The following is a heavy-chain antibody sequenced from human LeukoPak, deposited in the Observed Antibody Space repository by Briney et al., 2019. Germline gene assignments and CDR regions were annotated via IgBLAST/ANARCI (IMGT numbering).Heavy chain of an antibody. D-gene: IGHD7-27*01. V-gene: IGHV1-2*02. CDR1: GYVFTHYY. CDR2: INPNNGDA. CDR3: ARCPLGTWVSYCQL. J-gene: IGHJ2*01. Sequence: ASVKVSCKASGYVFTHYYIYWLRKAPGQGLVCLGWINPNNGDAKSAQKFQGRVTMTGDTSISTAFLDLTGLTFDDTAVYHCARCPLGTWVSYCQLGGRGTLVTVSS.